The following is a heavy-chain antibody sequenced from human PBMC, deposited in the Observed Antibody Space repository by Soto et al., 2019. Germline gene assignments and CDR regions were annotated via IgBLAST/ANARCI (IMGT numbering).Heavy chain of an antibody. D-gene: IGHD3-22*01. CDR1: GYTFTSYY. CDR3: AASGYYYDSSGYYGY. CDR2: INPSGGST. J-gene: IGHJ4*02. Sequence: ASVKVSCKASGYTFTSYYMHWVRQAPGQGLEWMGIINPSGGSTRYAQKFQGRVTMTRDTSTSTVYMELSSLRSEDTAVYYCAASGYYYDSSGYYGYWGQGTLVTVSS. V-gene: IGHV1-46*03.